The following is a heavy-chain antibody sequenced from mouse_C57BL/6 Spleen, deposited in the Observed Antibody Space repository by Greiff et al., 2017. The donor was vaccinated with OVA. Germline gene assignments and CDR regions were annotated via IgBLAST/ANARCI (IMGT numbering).Heavy chain of an antibody. V-gene: IGHV1-50*01. CDR3: ARLRGYDRRFAY. J-gene: IGHJ3*01. Sequence: QVQLQQPGAELVKPGASVKLSCKASGYTFTSYWMQWVKQRPGQGLEWIGEIDPSDSYTNYNQKFTGKATLTVDTSSSTAYMQLSSLTSEDSAVYYCARLRGYDRRFAYWGQGTLVTVSA. D-gene: IGHD2-2*01. CDR1: GYTFTSYW. CDR2: IDPSDSYT.